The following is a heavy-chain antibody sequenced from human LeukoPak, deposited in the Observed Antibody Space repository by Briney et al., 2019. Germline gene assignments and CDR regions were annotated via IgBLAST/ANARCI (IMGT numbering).Heavy chain of an antibody. V-gene: IGHV4-59*04. J-gene: IGHJ4*02. CDR1: GGSISSYY. CDR3: ARHAAVTKRHFDY. Sequence: SETLSLTCTVSGGSISSYYWSWIRQPPGKGLEWIGYIYYSGSTYYNPSLKSRVTISVDTSKNQFSLKLSSVTAADTAVYYCARHAAVTKRHFDYWGQGTLVTVSS. CDR2: IYYSGST. D-gene: IGHD6-13*01.